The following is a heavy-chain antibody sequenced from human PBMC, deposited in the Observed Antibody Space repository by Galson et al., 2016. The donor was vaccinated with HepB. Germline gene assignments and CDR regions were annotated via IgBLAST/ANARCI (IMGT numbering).Heavy chain of an antibody. J-gene: IGHJ4*02. Sequence: SLRLSCAASGFIFSDYSMTWIRQAPGKGLEWISHITPSSSYTNYADSLKGRFTIPRDNAKNTLYLQMNSLRAEDTAVYYCARDKRGFDYWGQGTLVTVSS. CDR3: ARDKRGFDY. D-gene: IGHD3-16*01. V-gene: IGHV3-11*06. CDR2: ITPSSSYT. CDR1: GFIFSDYS.